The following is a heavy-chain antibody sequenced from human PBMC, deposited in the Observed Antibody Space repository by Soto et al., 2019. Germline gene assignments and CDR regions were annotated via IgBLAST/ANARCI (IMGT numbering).Heavy chain of an antibody. J-gene: IGHJ5*02. CDR1: GFSLSTSGVG. D-gene: IGHD2-21*02. CDR2: IYWDDDK. CDR3: AHLDCGGDCYEYNWFDP. V-gene: IGHV2-5*02. Sequence: QITLKESGPRLVKPTQTLTLTCTFSGFSLSTSGVGVGWIRQPPGKALEWLALIYWDDDKRYSPSLKSRLTITKDTSKNQVVLTMTNMDPVDTATYYCAHLDCGGDCYEYNWFDPWGQGTPVTVSS.